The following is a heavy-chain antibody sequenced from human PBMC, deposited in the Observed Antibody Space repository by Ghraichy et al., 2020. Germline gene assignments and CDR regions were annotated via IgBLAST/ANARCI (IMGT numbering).Heavy chain of an antibody. D-gene: IGHD3-9*01. V-gene: IGHV3-30*02. J-gene: IGHJ6*03. CDR1: GFTFSNYG. Sequence: GESLNISCAAAGFTFSNYGMHWVRQAPGKGLEWVAFIRYDGNTKYYGDSVKGRFNISKDNSKNTLYLQMSSLRVDDTAMYYCASLYYDTLAGYHAGYYMDVWGKGTTVTVSS. CDR3: ASLYYDTLAGYHAGYYMDV. CDR2: IRYDGNTK.